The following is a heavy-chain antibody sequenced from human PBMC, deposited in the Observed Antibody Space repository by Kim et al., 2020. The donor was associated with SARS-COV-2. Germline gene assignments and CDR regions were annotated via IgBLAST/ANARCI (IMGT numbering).Heavy chain of an antibody. J-gene: IGHJ4*02. Sequence: GGSLRLSCAASGFTFSSYWMSWVRQAPGKGLEWVANIKQDGSEKYYVDSVKGRFTISRDNAKNSLYLQMNSLRAEDTAVYYCARDRGSRFGVVITFDYWGQGTLVTVSS. CDR2: IKQDGSEK. V-gene: IGHV3-7*03. CDR3: ARDRGSRFGVVITFDY. D-gene: IGHD3-3*01. CDR1: GFTFSSYW.